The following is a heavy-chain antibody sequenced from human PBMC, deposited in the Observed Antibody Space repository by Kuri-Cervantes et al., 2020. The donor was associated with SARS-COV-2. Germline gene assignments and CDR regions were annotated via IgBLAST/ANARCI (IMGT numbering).Heavy chain of an antibody. CDR2: IRSSSSYI. J-gene: IGHJ4*02. Sequence: GGSLRLSCAASGFTVSSYSMNWVRQAPGKGLEWVSSIRSSSSYIYYADSVKGRFTISRDNAKNSLYLQMNSLSAVDTAVYYCARGITMIVVVTPFDYWGQGTLVTVSS. D-gene: IGHD3-22*01. CDR1: GFTVSSYS. V-gene: IGHV3-21*01. CDR3: ARGITMIVVVTPFDY.